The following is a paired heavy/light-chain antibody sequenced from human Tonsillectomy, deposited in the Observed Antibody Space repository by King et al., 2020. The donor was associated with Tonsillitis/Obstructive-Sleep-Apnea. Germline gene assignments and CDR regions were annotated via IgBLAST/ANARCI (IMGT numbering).Light chain of an antibody. CDR2: DAS. V-gene: IGKV1-39*01. CDR3: QQSYSTPPYT. J-gene: IGKJ2*01. CDR1: QTIRTY. Sequence: DIQMTQSPSSLSASVGDRVTITCRTSQTIRTYLNWYQKKPGKAPNLLIYDASSLQSGVPSRFSGSGSGTHFTLTITSLQPEDFATYFCQQSYSTPPYTFGQGTKLEIK.
Heavy chain of an antibody. D-gene: IGHD3-9*01. CDR3: ARSVLKPTGCRYFDI. J-gene: IGHJ2*01. Sequence: HLVESGGGFVKPGGSLRLSCAASGFTFSDFYMSWFRQAPGKGLEWISYISGSATYTYNADSVKGRFTISRDNANNSLYLQMNSLRADDTAVYYCARSVLKPTGCRYFDIWGRGSLVSVSS. CDR1: GFTFSDFY. CDR2: ISGSATYT. V-gene: IGHV3-11*05.